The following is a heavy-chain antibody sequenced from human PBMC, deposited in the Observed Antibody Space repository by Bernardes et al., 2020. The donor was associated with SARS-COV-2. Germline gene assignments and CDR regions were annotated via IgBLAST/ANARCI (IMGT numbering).Heavy chain of an antibody. CDR1: GFSVRTYA. CDR3: AKDSCGGDCDFFDY. J-gene: IGHJ4*01. CDR2: ISGTGDAT. Sequence: GGSLRLSCAASGFSVRTYAMSWVRQAPGKGLEWVSGISGTGDATYYAGSVKGRFTIARDNARNTLYFQMNSLRAEDTAVYYSAKDSCGGDCDFFDYWGQGTLVTVSS. V-gene: IGHV3-23*01. D-gene: IGHD2-21*02.